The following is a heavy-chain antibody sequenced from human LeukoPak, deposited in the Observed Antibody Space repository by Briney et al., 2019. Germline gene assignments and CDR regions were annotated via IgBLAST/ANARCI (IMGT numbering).Heavy chain of an antibody. CDR3: ARAYDFWSGYSALYYFDY. J-gene: IGHJ4*02. D-gene: IGHD3-3*01. V-gene: IGHV1-8*03. CDR2: MNPNSGNT. Sequence: ASVKVSCKASGCTFTSYDINWVRQATGQGPEWMGWMNPNSGNTGYAQKFQGRVTITRNTSISTAYMELSSLRSEDTAVYYCARAYDFWSGYSALYYFDYWGQGTLVTVSS. CDR1: GCTFTSYD.